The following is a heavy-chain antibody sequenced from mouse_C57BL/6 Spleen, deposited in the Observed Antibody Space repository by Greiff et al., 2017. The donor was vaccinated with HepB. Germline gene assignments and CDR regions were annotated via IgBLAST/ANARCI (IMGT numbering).Heavy chain of an antibody. CDR2: ISDGGSYT. J-gene: IGHJ2*01. CDR1: GFTFSSYA. CDR3: ARLYSNYGNYFDY. V-gene: IGHV5-4*03. D-gene: IGHD2-5*01. Sequence: EVKLVESGGGLVKPGGSLKLSCAASGFTFSSYAMSWVRQTPEKRLEWVATISDGGSYTYYPDNVKGRFTISRDNAKNNLYLQMSHLKSEDTAMYYCARLYSNYGNYFDYWGQGTTLTVSS.